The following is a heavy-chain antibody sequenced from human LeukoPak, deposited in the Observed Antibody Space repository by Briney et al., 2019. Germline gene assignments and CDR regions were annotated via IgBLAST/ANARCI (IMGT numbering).Heavy chain of an antibody. CDR3: ARQARIAAAGHFDY. D-gene: IGHD6-13*01. Sequence: ASVKVSCKASGYTFTSYGISWVRQAPGQGLEWMGWISAYNGNTNYAQKLQGRVTMTTDTSTSTAYMELRSLRSDDTAVYYCARQARIAAAGHFDYWGQGTLVTVSS. CDR2: ISAYNGNT. J-gene: IGHJ4*02. CDR1: GYTFTSYG. V-gene: IGHV1-18*01.